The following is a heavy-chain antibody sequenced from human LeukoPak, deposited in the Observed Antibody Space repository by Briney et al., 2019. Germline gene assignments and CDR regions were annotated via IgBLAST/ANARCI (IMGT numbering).Heavy chain of an antibody. CDR2: INHSGRT. J-gene: IGHJ4*02. CDR1: GGSFSGYY. V-gene: IGHV4-34*01. CDR3: ARGVDYYGV. D-gene: IGHD3-10*01. Sequence: SETLSLTCAVYGGSFSGYYWNWIRQPPGKGLEWIGEINHSGRTNYNPSLKSRVTISVGTSKKQFSLKLSSVTAADTAVYYCARGVDYYGVWGQGTLVTVSS.